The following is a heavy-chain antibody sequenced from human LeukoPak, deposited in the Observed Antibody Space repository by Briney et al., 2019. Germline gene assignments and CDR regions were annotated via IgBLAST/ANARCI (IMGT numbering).Heavy chain of an antibody. CDR2: IYHSGST. CDR1: GYSISSGYY. CDR3: ARHPAGGTFIGYYMDV. J-gene: IGHJ6*03. Sequence: PSETLSLTCAVSGYSISSGYYWGWIRPPPGKGLEWIGSIYHSGSTYYNPSLKSRVTISVDTSKNKFSLKLSSVTAADTAVYYCARHPAGGTFIGYYMDVWGKGTTVTVSS. D-gene: IGHD6-13*01. V-gene: IGHV4-38-2*01.